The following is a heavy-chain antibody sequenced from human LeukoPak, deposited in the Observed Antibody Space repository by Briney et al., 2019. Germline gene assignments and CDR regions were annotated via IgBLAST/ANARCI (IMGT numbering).Heavy chain of an antibody. CDR1: GGSISSTSYY. D-gene: IGHD6-13*01. V-gene: IGHV4-39*07. CDR3: ARAAGTQPGIAAAGLDY. J-gene: IGHJ4*02. CDR2: IYYTGTT. Sequence: SETLSLTCNVSGGSISSTSYYWGWIRQPPGKGLEWLGNIYYTGTTYYNPSLKSRVTISVDTSKNQFSLKLSSVTAADTAVYYCARAAGTQPGIAAAGLDYWGQGTLVTVSS.